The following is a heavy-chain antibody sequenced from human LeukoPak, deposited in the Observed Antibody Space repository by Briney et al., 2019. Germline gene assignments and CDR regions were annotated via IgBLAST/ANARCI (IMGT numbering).Heavy chain of an antibody. CDR3: ARRPMVGHDAFDI. J-gene: IGHJ3*02. V-gene: IGHV4-59*08. CDR1: GGFISSYY. D-gene: IGHD4/OR15-4a*01. CDR2: IFYSGST. Sequence: SETLSLTCTVSGGFISSYYWSWIRQPPGRGLEWIWYIFYSGSTNYNPSFKSRVTISVDTSKNQFSLKLSSVTAADTAVYYFARRPMVGHDAFDIWGQGTMVTVSS.